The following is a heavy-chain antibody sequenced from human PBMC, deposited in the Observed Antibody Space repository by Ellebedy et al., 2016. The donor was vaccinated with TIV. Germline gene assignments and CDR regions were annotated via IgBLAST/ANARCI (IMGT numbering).Heavy chain of an antibody. Sequence: ASVKVSXXASGYTFTSYNINWVRQATGQGLEWVGWMNPNSGDTGYAQKFQGRVNMTRNTSIRTASMELSSLSHDDTAIYYCARGRTIFGAVKLYYLDVWGKGTTVTVS. V-gene: IGHV1-8*01. CDR1: GYTFTSYN. D-gene: IGHD3-3*01. CDR2: MNPNSGDT. CDR3: ARGRTIFGAVKLYYLDV. J-gene: IGHJ6*03.